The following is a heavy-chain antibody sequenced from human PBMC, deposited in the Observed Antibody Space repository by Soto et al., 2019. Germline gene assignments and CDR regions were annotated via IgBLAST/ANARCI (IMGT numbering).Heavy chain of an antibody. V-gene: IGHV3-21*01. CDR2: ISSSSSYI. J-gene: IGHJ4*02. Sequence: KPGGSLRLSCAASGFTFSSYSMNWVRQAPGKGLEWVSSISSSSSYIYYADSVKGRFTISRDNAKNSLYLQMNSLRAEDTAVYYCARDAAVAGPNFDYWGQGTLVTVSS. D-gene: IGHD6-19*01. CDR3: ARDAAVAGPNFDY. CDR1: GFTFSSYS.